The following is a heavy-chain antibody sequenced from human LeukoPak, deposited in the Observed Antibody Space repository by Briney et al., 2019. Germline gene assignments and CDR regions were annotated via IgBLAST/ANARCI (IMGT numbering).Heavy chain of an antibody. D-gene: IGHD3-10*01. CDR2: IYYSGST. Sequence: SETLSLTCTVSGGSISSSSYYWGWIRQPPGKGLEWIGSIYYSGSTNYNPSLKSRVTISVDTSKNQFSLKLSSVTAADTAVYYCAREGFNMVRGVIPKEAWGWFDPWGQGTLVTVSS. CDR1: GGSISSSSYY. V-gene: IGHV4-39*07. J-gene: IGHJ5*02. CDR3: AREGFNMVRGVIPKEAWGWFDP.